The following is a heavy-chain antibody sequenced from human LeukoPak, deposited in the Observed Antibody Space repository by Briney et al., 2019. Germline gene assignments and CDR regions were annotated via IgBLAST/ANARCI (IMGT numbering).Heavy chain of an antibody. CDR1: GGSIRSYY. J-gene: IGHJ4*02. CDR2: IYTTGTT. Sequence: PSETPSLTCDVSGGSIRSYYWGWVRQRAGKGLEWIGRIYTTGTTNFNPSLKSRLTMSVDTSKNQFSLKLTSVTAADTAVYFCARQGYTASYYFLDFWSQGTLVTVSS. D-gene: IGHD1-26*01. CDR3: ARQGYTASYYFLDF. V-gene: IGHV4-4*07.